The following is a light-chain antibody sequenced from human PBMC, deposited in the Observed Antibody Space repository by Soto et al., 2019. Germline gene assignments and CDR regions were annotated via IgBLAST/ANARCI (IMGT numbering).Light chain of an antibody. CDR2: DTS. CDR3: QQRHIWPLT. V-gene: IGKV3-11*01. Sequence: EIVLTQSPDSLSLSPGDRATLSCRASQSVGGHLAWYQQRPGQAPRLLIFDTSVTATGIPARFSGSGSGTDLTLTITSLDPEDSAVYYCQQRHIWPLTFGGGTRLESK. J-gene: IGKJ4*01. CDR1: QSVGGH.